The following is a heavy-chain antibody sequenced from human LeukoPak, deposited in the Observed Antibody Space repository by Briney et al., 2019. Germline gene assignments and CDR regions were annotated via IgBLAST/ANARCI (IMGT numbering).Heavy chain of an antibody. CDR3: ARVLSPLTPNYYMDV. J-gene: IGHJ6*03. CDR1: GFTFSSSG. CDR2: IRYDGSNK. V-gene: IGHV3-30*02. D-gene: IGHD4-23*01. Sequence: GGSLRLSCAASGFTFSSSGMHWVRQAPGKGLEWVAFIRYDGSNKYFADSVKGRFTISRDNSKNTLYLQMNSLRAEDTALYYCARVLSPLTPNYYMDVWGKGTTVTVSS.